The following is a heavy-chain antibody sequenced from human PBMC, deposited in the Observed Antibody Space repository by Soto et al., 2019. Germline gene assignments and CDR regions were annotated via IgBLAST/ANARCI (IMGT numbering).Heavy chain of an antibody. CDR3: ARDNYDSSGYYYVNWFDP. Sequence: TSETLSLTCTVSGGSISTYYWSWIRQPPGKGLEWIGYIYYSGSTNYNPSLKSRVTISVDTSKNQFSLKLSSVTAADTAVYYCARDNYDSSGYYYVNWFDPWGQGTLVTVSS. V-gene: IGHV4-59*01. J-gene: IGHJ5*02. CDR2: IYYSGST. D-gene: IGHD3-22*01. CDR1: GGSISTYY.